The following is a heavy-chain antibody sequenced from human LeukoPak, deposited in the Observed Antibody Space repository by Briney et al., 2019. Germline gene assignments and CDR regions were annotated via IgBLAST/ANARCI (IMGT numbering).Heavy chain of an antibody. CDR3: ARLRGNYFPAY. CDR2: IHYTGST. V-gene: IGHV4-59*01. J-gene: IGHJ4*02. Sequence: SETLSLTCSVSGGSMSDYYWTWIRQSPGKGLEWVAYIHYTGSTNLNPSLKSRVTISVDTSKNQFSLRLNSVSAADTAVYYCARLRGNYFPAYWGQGTLVTVSS. CDR1: GGSMSDYY. D-gene: IGHD2/OR15-2a*01.